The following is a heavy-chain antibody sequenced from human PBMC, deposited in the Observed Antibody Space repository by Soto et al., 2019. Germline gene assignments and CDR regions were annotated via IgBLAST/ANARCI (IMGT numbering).Heavy chain of an antibody. Sequence: QVQLVESGGGLVKPGGSLRLSCAASGFTFSDYYMSWIRQAPGKGLEWVSYISSSGSTIYYADSVKGRFTISRDNAKNSLYLQMNSLRAEDTAVYYCARDEGPEVKIQLWTKQTYYYYYGMDVWGQGTTVTVSS. D-gene: IGHD5-18*01. J-gene: IGHJ6*02. CDR2: ISSSGSTI. CDR1: GFTFSDYY. CDR3: ARDEGPEVKIQLWTKQTYYYYYGMDV. V-gene: IGHV3-11*01.